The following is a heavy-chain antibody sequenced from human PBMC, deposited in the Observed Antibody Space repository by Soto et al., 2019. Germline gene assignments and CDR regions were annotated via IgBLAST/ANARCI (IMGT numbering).Heavy chain of an antibody. D-gene: IGHD6-19*01. CDR3: AREEIAVAGTAFDY. CDR1: GFTFSSYS. V-gene: IGHV3-48*02. CDR2: ISSSSSTI. J-gene: IGHJ4*02. Sequence: EVQLVESGGGLVQPGGSLRLSCAASGFTFSSYSMNWVRQAPGKGLEWVSYISSSSSTIYYADSVKGRFTISRDNAKNSLYLQMNSLRDEDTAVYYCAREEIAVAGTAFDYWGQGTLVTVSS.